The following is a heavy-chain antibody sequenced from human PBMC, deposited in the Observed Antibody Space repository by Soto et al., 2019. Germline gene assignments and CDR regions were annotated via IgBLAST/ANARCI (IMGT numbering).Heavy chain of an antibody. CDR2: INPNSGGT. CDR1: GYTFTGYY. V-gene: IGHV1-2*04. Sequence: QVQLVQSGAEVKKPGASVKVSCKASGYTFTGYYLHWVRQAPGQGLEWMGWINPNSGGTNYAQKFHGLVSMTRDTSISTAYMELSRLRSDDTAVYYCARGEAEYYYGMDVWGQGTTVTVSS. D-gene: IGHD6-13*01. J-gene: IGHJ6*02. CDR3: ARGEAEYYYGMDV.